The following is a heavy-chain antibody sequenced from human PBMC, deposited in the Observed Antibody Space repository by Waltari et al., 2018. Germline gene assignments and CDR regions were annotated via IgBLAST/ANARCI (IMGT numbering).Heavy chain of an antibody. CDR2: ITYDGGRK. D-gene: IGHD2-15*01. J-gene: IGHJ4*02. Sequence: QVRLAESGGGMVQSGGSLRLSCEASGFTFSRHGLHWVRQAPGKGLEWVAFITYDGGRKFYSDSLKGRFTISRDNPKDILFLDMNNLRRDDTAVYFCARGSAGKPLDNWGQGALVTVSS. CDR1: GFTFSRHG. CDR3: ARGSAGKPLDN. V-gene: IGHV3-30*03.